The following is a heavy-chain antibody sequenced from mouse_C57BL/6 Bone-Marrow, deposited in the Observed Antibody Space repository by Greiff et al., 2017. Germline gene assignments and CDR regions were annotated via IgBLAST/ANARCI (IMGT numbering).Heavy chain of an antibody. V-gene: IGHV7-1*01. CDR2: SRNKANDYTT. D-gene: IGHD1-1*01. CDR1: GFTFSDFY. Sequence: EVKVVESGGGLVQSGRSLRLSCATSGFTFSDFYMEWVRQAPGKGLEWIAASRNKANDYTTEYSASVKGRFIVSRDTSQSILYLQMNALRAEDTAIYYCARDADTTVVATEWYFDVWGTGTTVTVSS. J-gene: IGHJ1*03. CDR3: ARDADTTVVATEWYFDV.